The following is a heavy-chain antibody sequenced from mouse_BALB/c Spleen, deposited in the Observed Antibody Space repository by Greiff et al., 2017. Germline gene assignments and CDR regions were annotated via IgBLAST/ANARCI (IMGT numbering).Heavy chain of an antibody. V-gene: IGHV1S137*01. CDR2: ISTYYGDA. CDR1: GYTFTDYA. CDR3: ARSYGNYERAMDD. Sequence: VQLQQSGAELVRPGVSVKISCKGSGYTFTDYAMHWVKQSHAKSLEWIGVISTYYGDASYNQKFKGKATMTVDKSSSTAYMELARLTSEDSAIYYCARSYGNYERAMDDWGQGTSVTVAS. J-gene: IGHJ4*01. D-gene: IGHD2-1*01.